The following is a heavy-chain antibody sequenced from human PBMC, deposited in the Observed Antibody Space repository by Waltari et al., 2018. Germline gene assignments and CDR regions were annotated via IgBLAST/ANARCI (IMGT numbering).Heavy chain of an antibody. Sequence: QLQLQESGPGLVKPSETLSLTCTVSGGSNSSSSYYWGWIRQPPGKGLEWSGSSYYSGSTYYHPSLQSRVTISVDTSTNQFSLKLSSVTAADTAVYYCARGDPFDYWGQGTLVTVSS. V-gene: IGHV4-39*07. CDR1: GGSNSSSSYY. J-gene: IGHJ4*02. CDR3: ARGDPFDY. CDR2: SYYSGST. D-gene: IGHD2-21*02.